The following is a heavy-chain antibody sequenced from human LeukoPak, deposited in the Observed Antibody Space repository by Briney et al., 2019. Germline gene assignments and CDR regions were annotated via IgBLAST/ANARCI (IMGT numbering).Heavy chain of an antibody. Sequence: SETLSLTCAVYGGSFSGYYWSWIRQPPGKGLEWIGEINHSGSTNYNPSLKSRVTISVDTSKNQFSLKLSSVTAADTAVYYCARDTYGDYFLDYWGQGTLVTVSS. D-gene: IGHD4-17*01. CDR2: INHSGST. J-gene: IGHJ4*02. CDR3: ARDTYGDYFLDY. CDR1: GGSFSGYY. V-gene: IGHV4-34*01.